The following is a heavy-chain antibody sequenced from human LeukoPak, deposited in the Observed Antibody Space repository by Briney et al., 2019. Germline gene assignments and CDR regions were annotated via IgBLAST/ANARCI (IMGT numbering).Heavy chain of an antibody. D-gene: IGHD3-9*01. CDR1: GYTFTSFD. V-gene: IGHV1-8*01. CDR2: MNPNSGIT. CDR3: ARALTDYNILTGYYEFDY. J-gene: IGHJ4*02. Sequence: GASVKVSCKASGYTFTSFDINWVRQATGQGLEWMGWMNPNSGITGYAQKFQGRVTMTRNTSISTAYMELSSLRSEDTAVYYCARALTDYNILTGYYEFDYWGQGTLVTVSS.